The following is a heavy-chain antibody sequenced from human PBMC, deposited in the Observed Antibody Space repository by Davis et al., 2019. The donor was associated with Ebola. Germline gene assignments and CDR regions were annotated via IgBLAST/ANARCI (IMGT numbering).Heavy chain of an antibody. V-gene: IGHV3-23*01. J-gene: IGHJ4*02. CDR3: AKPPGSSGWYEGPFDY. Sequence: GESLKISCAASGFTFSSYAMSWVRQAPGKGLEWVSAISGSGGSTYYADSVKGRFTISRDNSKNTLYLQMNSLRAEDTAVYYCAKPPGSSGWYEGPFDYWGQGTLVTVSS. D-gene: IGHD6-19*01. CDR2: ISGSGGST. CDR1: GFTFSSYA.